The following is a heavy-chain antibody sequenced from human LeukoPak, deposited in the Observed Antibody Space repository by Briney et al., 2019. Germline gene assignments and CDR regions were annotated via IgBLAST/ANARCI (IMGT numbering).Heavy chain of an antibody. J-gene: IGHJ4*02. V-gene: IGHV4-59*01. D-gene: IGHD2-2*01. CDR3: ARSPTKRVPEDY. CDR2: IYYSGST. CDR1: GGSISSYY. Sequence: MASETLSLTCTVSGGSISSYYWSWIRQPPGKGLEWIGYIYYSGSTNYNPSLKSRVTISVDTSKNQFSLKLSSVTAADTAVYYCARSPTKRVPEDYWGQGTLVTVSS.